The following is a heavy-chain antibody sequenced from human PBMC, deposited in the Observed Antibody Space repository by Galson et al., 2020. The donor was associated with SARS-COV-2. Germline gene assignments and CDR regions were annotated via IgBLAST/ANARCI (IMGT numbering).Heavy chain of an antibody. D-gene: IGHD3-9*01. CDR3: ARIPGPYYDILTGYSFFDP. Sequence: SGPTLVNPTETLTLTCTVSGFSLSNARMGVSWIRQPPGKPLECLAHIFSNDEKSYSTSLKSRLTISKDTSKSQVVLTMTNMDPVDTATYYCARIPGPYYDILTGYSFFDPWGQGTLVTVSS. J-gene: IGHJ5*02. CDR1: GFSLSNARMG. V-gene: IGHV2-26*01. CDR2: IFSNDEK.